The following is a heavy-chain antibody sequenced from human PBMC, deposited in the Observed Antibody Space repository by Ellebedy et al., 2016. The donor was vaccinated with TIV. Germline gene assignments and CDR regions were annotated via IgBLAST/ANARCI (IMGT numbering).Heavy chain of an antibody. CDR1: GFTFGAFD. CDR3: AKGSSSGFNYDRVGFEN. D-gene: IGHD3-16*01. CDR2: ISGDGRLT. J-gene: IGHJ4*02. Sequence: GESLKISCAASGFTFGAFDMHWVRQAPGKGLEWLSVISGDGRLTYHGDSGKGRFTITRDNSKNTLYLQVSSLRTEDTAVYFCAKGSSSGFNYDRVGFENWGQGTLVTVSS. V-gene: IGHV3-23*01.